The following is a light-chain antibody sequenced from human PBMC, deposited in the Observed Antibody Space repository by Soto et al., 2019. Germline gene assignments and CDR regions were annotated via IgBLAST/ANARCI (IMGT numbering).Light chain of an antibody. CDR3: QQYNNWPRT. CDR2: RAS. Sequence: EIVMTQSPATLSVSPGERATVSCRASQSVSSNLAWYQQKPGQAPRLLIYRASTRATGIPARFSGSGSGTEFTLTISSLQSEDFAVYYCQQYNNWPRTFGQGTKVEIK. CDR1: QSVSSN. V-gene: IGKV3-15*01. J-gene: IGKJ1*01.